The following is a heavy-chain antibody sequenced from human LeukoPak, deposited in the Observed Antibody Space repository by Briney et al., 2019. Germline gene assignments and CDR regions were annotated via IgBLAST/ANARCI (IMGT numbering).Heavy chain of an antibody. V-gene: IGHV4-39*01. J-gene: IGHJ6*03. Sequence: SETLSLTCTVSGDSMSSNYYYWGWIRQPPGKGLEWIGTVYFTGSPYYNPSLKSRVTISVDTSETQFSLTLSSVTAADTAVYFCARHLVVPATTFYYYYMDVWGKGTTVTVSS. CDR1: GDSMSSNYYY. D-gene: IGHD2-2*01. CDR3: ARHLVVPATTFYYYYMDV. CDR2: VYFTGSP.